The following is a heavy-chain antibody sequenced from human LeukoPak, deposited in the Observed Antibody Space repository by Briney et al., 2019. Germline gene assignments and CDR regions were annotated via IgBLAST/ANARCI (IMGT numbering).Heavy chain of an antibody. CDR3: AKVPHYDSSGYLHDY. Sequence: PGGSLRLSCEASGFILSRYSMNWVRQAPGKGLEWVSSVSTSSSYIYYADSVKGRFTISRDNAKKSLYLLMNSLRAEDTAVYYCAKVPHYDSSGYLHDYWGQGTLVTVSS. V-gene: IGHV3-21*01. CDR2: VSTSSSYI. CDR1: GFILSRYS. D-gene: IGHD3-22*01. J-gene: IGHJ4*02.